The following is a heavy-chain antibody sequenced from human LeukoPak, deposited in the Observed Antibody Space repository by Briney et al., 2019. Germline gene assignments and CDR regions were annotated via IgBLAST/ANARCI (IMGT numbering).Heavy chain of an antibody. D-gene: IGHD3-22*01. CDR1: GYTFTNYA. J-gene: IGHJ4*02. CDR2: INTGGDT. Sequence: GASVKVSCKASGYTFTNYAMHWVRQAPGQRLEWMGWINTGGDTAYSQRFQGRVTIISDTSASTAYMDLSNLRSEDTAVYYCAIGGYDSSGYYYGGICWGQGTLVTVSS. V-gene: IGHV1-3*04. CDR3: AIGGYDSSGYYYGGIC.